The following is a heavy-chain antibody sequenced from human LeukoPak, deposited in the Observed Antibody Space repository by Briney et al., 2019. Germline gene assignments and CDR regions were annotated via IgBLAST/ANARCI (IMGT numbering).Heavy chain of an antibody. CDR2: INPNSGGT. V-gene: IGHV1-2*06. Sequence: ASVKVSCKASGYTFTGYYMNWVRQAPGQGLEWMGRINPNSGGTKYAQKFQGRVTMTRDTSINTAYMELSRLRSDDTAVYYCAREVATPEIWAFDIWGQGTMVTVSS. D-gene: IGHD5-12*01. J-gene: IGHJ3*02. CDR1: GYTFTGYY. CDR3: AREVATPEIWAFDI.